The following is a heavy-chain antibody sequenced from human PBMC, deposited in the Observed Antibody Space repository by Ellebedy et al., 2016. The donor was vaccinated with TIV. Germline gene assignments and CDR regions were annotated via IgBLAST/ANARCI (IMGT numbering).Heavy chain of an antibody. Sequence: SVKVSXXASGGTFSSYAISWVRQAPGQGLEWMGRIIPILGIANYAQKFQGRVTITADKSTSTAYMELSSLRSEDTAVYYCARDSGDSDYYGSGSYYYYYYYGMDVWGQGTTVTVSS. J-gene: IGHJ6*02. CDR2: IIPILGIA. V-gene: IGHV1-69*04. D-gene: IGHD3-10*01. CDR1: GGTFSSYA. CDR3: ARDSGDSDYYGSGSYYYYYYYGMDV.